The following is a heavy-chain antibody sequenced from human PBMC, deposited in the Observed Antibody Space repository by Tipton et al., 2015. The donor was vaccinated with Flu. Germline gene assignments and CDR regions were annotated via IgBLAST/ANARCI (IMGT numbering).Heavy chain of an antibody. J-gene: IGHJ3*02. CDR1: GDSLSRYH. V-gene: IGHV4-4*07. CDR3: ATLVRALNQRYTFDI. D-gene: IGHD1-26*01. Sequence: TLSLTCTVSGDSLSRYHWTWIRQPAGKGPEWIGRVLNTETTYYNPSLKSRATMAVDTTKNQFSLKLRSVTAADTAVYYCATLVRALNQRYTFDIWGQGTEVTVSS. CDR2: VLNTETT.